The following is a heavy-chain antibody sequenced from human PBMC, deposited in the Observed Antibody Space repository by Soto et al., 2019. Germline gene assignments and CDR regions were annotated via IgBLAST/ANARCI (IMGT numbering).Heavy chain of an antibody. CDR1: GFTFGHVW. CDR2: IKSKTDGGTS. Sequence: GGSLRLSCAASGFTFGHVWISWVRQAPGKGLEWVGRIKSKTDGGTSDYAAPVKGRFTISRDDSKNTLYLQMNSLKAEDTAVYYCATGSSLGAPRWGQGTLVTVSS. CDR3: ATGSSLGAPR. D-gene: IGHD3-16*01. V-gene: IGHV3-15*01. J-gene: IGHJ4*02.